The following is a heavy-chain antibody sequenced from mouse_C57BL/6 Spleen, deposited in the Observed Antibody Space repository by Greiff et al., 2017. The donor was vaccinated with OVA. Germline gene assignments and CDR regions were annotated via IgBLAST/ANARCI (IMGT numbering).Heavy chain of an antibody. CDR1: GYTFTSYW. Sequence: VQLQQPGAELVKPGASVKLSCKASGYTFTSYWMHWVKQRPGQGLEWIGMIHPNSGSTNYNEKFKGKATLTVDKSSSTAYMQLSSLTSEDSAVYYCARHYYGGSSPFDYWGQGTTLTVSS. D-gene: IGHD1-1*01. V-gene: IGHV1-64*01. CDR3: ARHYYGGSSPFDY. J-gene: IGHJ2*01. CDR2: IHPNSGST.